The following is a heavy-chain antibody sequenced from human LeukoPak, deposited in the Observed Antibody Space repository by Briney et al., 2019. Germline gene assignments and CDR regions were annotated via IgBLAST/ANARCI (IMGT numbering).Heavy chain of an antibody. CDR3: ASNSGRHFDY. CDR1: GFTFSSYA. V-gene: IGHV3-74*01. D-gene: IGHD1-26*01. Sequence: PGGSLRLSCAASGFTFSSYAMSWVRQAPGKGLVWVSRINSDGSSIDYADSVKGRFTISRDNAKNTLYLQMNSLRAEDTAVYYCASNSGRHFDYWGQGTLVTVSS. J-gene: IGHJ4*02. CDR2: INSDGSSI.